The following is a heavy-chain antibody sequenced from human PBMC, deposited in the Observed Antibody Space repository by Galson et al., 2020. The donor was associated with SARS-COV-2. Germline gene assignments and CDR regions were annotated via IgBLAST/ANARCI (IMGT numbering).Heavy chain of an antibody. D-gene: IGHD6-19*01. CDR2: ISAYNGNT. CDR1: GYTFTSYG. V-gene: IGHV1-18*04. Sequence: ASVKVSCKASGYTFTSYGISWVRQAPGQGLEWMGWISAYNGNTNYAQKLQGRVTMTTDTSTSTAYMELRSLRSDDTAVYYCAADSRWHSSGWWEIEYYYYGMDVWGQGTTVTVSS. J-gene: IGHJ6*02. CDR3: AADSRWHSSGWWEIEYYYYGMDV.